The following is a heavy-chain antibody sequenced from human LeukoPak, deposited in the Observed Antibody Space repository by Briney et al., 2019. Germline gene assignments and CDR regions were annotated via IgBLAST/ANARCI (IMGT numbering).Heavy chain of an antibody. CDR2: IYWDDDK. D-gene: IGHD3-10*01. J-gene: IGHJ4*02. V-gene: IGHV2-5*02. Sequence: SGPTLVNPTQTLTLTCTFSGLSLSHGGVGVGWIRQPPGKALEWLALIYWDDDKRFSPSLKSRLTITKDTSKNQVVLTMTNTDPVDTATYYCAHSIAMVRGVIGDFDSWGQGTLVTVSS. CDR3: AHSIAMVRGVIGDFDS. CDR1: GLSLSHGGVG.